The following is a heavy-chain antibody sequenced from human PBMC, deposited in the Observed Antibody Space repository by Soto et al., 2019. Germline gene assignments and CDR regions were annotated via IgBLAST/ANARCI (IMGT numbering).Heavy chain of an antibody. Sequence: EVQLLESGGGLVQPGGSLRLSCAASGFTFSSYSMNWVRQAPEKGLEWVSYISSRSSTIYYADSVKGRFTISRDKAKNSLYLQMNSLRDEDTAVYYCARDQGAGWFGRHFDLWGRGTLVNVSS. CDR3: ARDQGAGWFGRHFDL. CDR1: GFTFSSYS. V-gene: IGHV3-48*02. CDR2: ISSRSSTI. J-gene: IGHJ2*01. D-gene: IGHD3-10*01.